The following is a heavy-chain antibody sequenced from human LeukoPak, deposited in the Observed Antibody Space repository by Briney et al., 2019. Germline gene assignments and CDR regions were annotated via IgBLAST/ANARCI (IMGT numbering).Heavy chain of an antibody. J-gene: IGHJ4*02. V-gene: IGHV1-2*02. D-gene: IGHD5-18*01. CDR2: INPNSGGT. Sequence: ASVKVSCKASGYTFTGYYMHWVRQAPGQGLEWMGWINPNSGGTNYAQKFQGRVTVTSDTSTAYMDLSRLTSDDTAVYYCARDLRSGGVTYGQDSWGQGTLVTVS. CDR3: ARDLRSGGVTYGQDS. CDR1: GYTFTGYY.